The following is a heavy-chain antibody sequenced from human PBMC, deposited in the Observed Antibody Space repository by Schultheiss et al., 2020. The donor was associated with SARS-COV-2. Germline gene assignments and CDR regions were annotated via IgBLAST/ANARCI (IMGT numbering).Heavy chain of an antibody. D-gene: IGHD3-10*01. CDR1: GYDFSRYG. CDR2: ISAYNGNT. Sequence: ASVKVSCKASGYDFSRYGIIWVRQAPGQGLEWMGWISAYNGNTNYAQKLQGRVTMTTDTSTSTAYMELRSLRSDDTAVYYCAKGETTYYYGSGFDPWGQGTLVTVSS. J-gene: IGHJ5*02. V-gene: IGHV1-18*01. CDR3: AKGETTYYYGSGFDP.